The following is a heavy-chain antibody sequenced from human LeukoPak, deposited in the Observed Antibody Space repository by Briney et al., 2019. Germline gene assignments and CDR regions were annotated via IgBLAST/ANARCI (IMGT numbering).Heavy chain of an antibody. D-gene: IGHD3-10*01. CDR1: GFTFSHFA. J-gene: IGHJ4*02. Sequence: GGSLRLSCAASGFTFSHFAMSWVRQAPGMGLHWVSTISGSGIKTYDADSVKGRFTISRDNSKNTLYLQMTGLRAEDTAVYYCAKLKRVGIAPFDDWGQGTLVTVSS. CDR2: ISGSGIKT. V-gene: IGHV3-23*01. CDR3: AKLKRVGIAPFDD.